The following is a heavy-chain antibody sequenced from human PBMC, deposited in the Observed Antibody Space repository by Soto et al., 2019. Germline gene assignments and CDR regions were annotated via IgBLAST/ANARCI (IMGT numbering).Heavy chain of an antibody. CDR2: IYWDDDK. Sequence: QITLKESGPTLVKPTQTLTLTCTFSGFSLSTSGVGVGWIRQPPGKALEWLALIYWDDDKRSSPSLKSRLTNTEDPSKNQVVLTMPNTDPVDTATYYCAHRYYYDGSGSLDASDIWGQGTMVTVSS. V-gene: IGHV2-5*02. CDR1: GFSLSTSGVG. CDR3: AHRYYYDGSGSLDASDI. D-gene: IGHD3-22*01. J-gene: IGHJ3*02.